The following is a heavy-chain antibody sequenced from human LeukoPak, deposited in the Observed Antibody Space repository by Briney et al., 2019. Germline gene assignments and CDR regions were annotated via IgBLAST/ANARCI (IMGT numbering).Heavy chain of an antibody. CDR2: IKSDGSST. Sequence: GGSLRLSCAASEFSVGSNYMTWVRQAPGKGLVWVSRIKSDGSSTSYADSVKGRFTISRDNAKNTLYLQMNSLRAEDTAVYYCARRGAATNAFDIWGQGTMVTVSS. J-gene: IGHJ3*02. CDR1: EFSVGSNY. V-gene: IGHV3-74*01. D-gene: IGHD1-26*01. CDR3: ARRGAATNAFDI.